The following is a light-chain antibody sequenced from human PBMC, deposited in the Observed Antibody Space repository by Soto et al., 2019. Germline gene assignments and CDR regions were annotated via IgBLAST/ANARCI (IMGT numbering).Light chain of an antibody. V-gene: IGLV1-44*01. J-gene: IGLJ2*01. CDR2: SNN. Sequence: QLVLTQPPSASGTPGQRVSISCSGSRSNIGSNSVNWYQQVPGTAPKLLIYSNNQRPSGVPDRFSGSKSGTSASLAISGLRSEDEADYYCAAWDDTLNGVVFSGGTKLTVL. CDR3: AAWDDTLNGVV. CDR1: RSNIGSNS.